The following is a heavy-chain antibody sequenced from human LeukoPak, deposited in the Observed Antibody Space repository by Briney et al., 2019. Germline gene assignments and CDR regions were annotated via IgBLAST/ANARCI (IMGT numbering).Heavy chain of an antibody. CDR2: IYSGGST. CDR1: GFTVSSNY. Sequence: GGSLRLSCAASGFTVSSNYMSWVRQAPGKGLEWVSVIYSGGSTYYADSVKGRFTISRDNSKNTLYLQMNSLRAEDTAVYYCAKDGWLYSSGWYSDYWGQGTLVTVSS. CDR3: AKDGWLYSSGWYSDY. J-gene: IGHJ4*02. D-gene: IGHD6-19*01. V-gene: IGHV3-66*01.